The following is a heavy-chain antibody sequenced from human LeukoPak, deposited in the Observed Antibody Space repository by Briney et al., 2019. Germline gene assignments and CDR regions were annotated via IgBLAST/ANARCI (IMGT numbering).Heavy chain of an antibody. Sequence: GGSLRLSCAASGFAFDNYAMNWVRQGPGKGLEWVSSIGTPGDDTYYADSVKGRFIISRDNSKNTLYLQMNSLRAEDTAVYYCAKKVAAMIVVVRQNYFDYWGQGTLVTVSS. CDR1: GFAFDNYA. CDR3: AKKVAAMIVVVRQNYFDY. V-gene: IGHV3-23*01. J-gene: IGHJ4*02. D-gene: IGHD3-22*01. CDR2: IGTPGDDT.